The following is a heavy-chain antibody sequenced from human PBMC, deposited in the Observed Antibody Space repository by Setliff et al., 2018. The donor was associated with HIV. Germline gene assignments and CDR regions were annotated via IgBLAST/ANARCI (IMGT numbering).Heavy chain of an antibody. J-gene: IGHJ3*02. CDR2: LYPSGIT. CDR3: ATSSRGWGQDAFDI. CDR1: GFTVSTKY. Sequence: PGGSLRLSCVVSGFTVSTKYMSWVRQAPGKGLEWVSILYPSGITNYAASVKGRFTISKNTLYLQMNSLRGDDTAVYYCATSSRGWGQDAFDIWGQGTMVTVSS. V-gene: IGHV3-66*02. D-gene: IGHD6-19*01.